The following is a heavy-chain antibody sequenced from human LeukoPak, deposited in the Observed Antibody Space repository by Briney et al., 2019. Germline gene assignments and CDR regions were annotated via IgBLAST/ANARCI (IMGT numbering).Heavy chain of an antibody. CDR3: VRALYNSGQFDP. J-gene: IGHJ5*02. CDR2: ISSSGDT. CDR1: GFTFRKFD. Sequence: GRSLRLSCAASGFTFRKFDMHWVRQPTGKGLEWVSGISSSGDTFYQDSVKGRFTISRENGENSLFLQLNSLRTGDTAVYYCVRALYNSGQFDPWGQGTLVTVSS. V-gene: IGHV3-13*04. D-gene: IGHD5-12*01.